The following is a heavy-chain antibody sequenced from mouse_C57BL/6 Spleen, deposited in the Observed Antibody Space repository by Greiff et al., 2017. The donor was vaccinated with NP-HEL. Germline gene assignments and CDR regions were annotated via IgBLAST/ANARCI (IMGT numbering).Heavy chain of an antibody. J-gene: IGHJ4*01. Sequence: QVQLQQSGPELVKPGASVKISCKASGYAFSSSWMNWVKQRPGKGLEWIGRIYPGDGDTNYNGKFKGKATLTADKSSSTAYMQLSSLTSEDSAVYFCARSHDGYYEGGYAMDYWGQGTSVTVSS. CDR3: ARSHDGYYEGGYAMDY. CDR1: GYAFSSSW. CDR2: IYPGDGDT. D-gene: IGHD2-3*01. V-gene: IGHV1-82*01.